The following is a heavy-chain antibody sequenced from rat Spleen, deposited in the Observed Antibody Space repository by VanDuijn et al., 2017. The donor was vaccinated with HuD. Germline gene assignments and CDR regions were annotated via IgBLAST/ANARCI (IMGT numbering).Heavy chain of an antibody. J-gene: IGHJ2*01. V-gene: IGHV3-1*01. CDR3: ARGNYGGSDY. CDR1: GYSITSNY. CDR2: ISYSGST. D-gene: IGHD1-11*01. Sequence: EVQLQESGPGLVKPSQSLSLTCSVTGYSITSNYWGWIRKFPGNKMEWMGYISYSGSTSYNPSLKSRISITRDTSKNQFFLQLNSVTTEDTATYYCARGNYGGSDYWGQGVMVTVSS.